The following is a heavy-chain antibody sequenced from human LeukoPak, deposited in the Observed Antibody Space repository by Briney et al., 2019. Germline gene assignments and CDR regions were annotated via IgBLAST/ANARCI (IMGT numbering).Heavy chain of an antibody. Sequence: GGSLRLSCAASGFTFSDYYMSWIRQAPGKGLEWVSYISSSGSTIYYADSVEGRFTISRDNAKNSLYLQMNSLRAEDTAVYYCARDQYSYGSNYFDYWGQGTLVTVSS. CDR3: ARDQYSYGSNYFDY. D-gene: IGHD5-18*01. V-gene: IGHV3-11*01. CDR1: GFTFSDYY. CDR2: ISSSGSTI. J-gene: IGHJ4*02.